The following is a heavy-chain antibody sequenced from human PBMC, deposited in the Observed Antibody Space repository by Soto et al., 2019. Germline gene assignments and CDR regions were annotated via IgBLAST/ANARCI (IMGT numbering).Heavy chain of an antibody. J-gene: IGHJ6*02. CDR2: ISYDGSNK. V-gene: IGHV3-30*18. CDR3: AKDRLRVYAIRYYYYGMDV. CDR1: GFTFSSYG. D-gene: IGHD2-8*01. Sequence: ESGGGVVQPGRSLRLSCAASGFTFSSYGMHWVRQAPGKGLEWVAVISYDGSNKYYADSVKGRFTISRDNSKNTLYLQMNSLRAEDTAVYYCAKDRLRVYAIRYYYYGMDVWGQGPTVTVSS.